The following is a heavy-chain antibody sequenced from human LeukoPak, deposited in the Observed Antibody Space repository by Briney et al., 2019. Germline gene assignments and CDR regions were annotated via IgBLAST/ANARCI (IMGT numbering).Heavy chain of an antibody. D-gene: IGHD2-15*01. CDR3: ARDPDRLGYCSGGSCKNDAFDI. Sequence: GASVKVSCKASGYTFTSYGISGVRQAAGQGVEWMGWIGAYNGNTNYAKKLQGRVTMTTDTSRGTAYIELRSLRSADTAVYYCARDPDRLGYCSGGSCKNDAFDIWGQGTMVTVSS. V-gene: IGHV1-18*04. J-gene: IGHJ3*02. CDR1: GYTFTSYG. CDR2: IGAYNGNT.